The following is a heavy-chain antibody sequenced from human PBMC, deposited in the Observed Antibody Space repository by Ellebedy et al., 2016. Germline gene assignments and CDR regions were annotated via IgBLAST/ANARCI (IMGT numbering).Heavy chain of an antibody. V-gene: IGHV3-23*01. J-gene: IGHJ4*02. CDR3: YYGHYSAS. CDR1: GFTSRNFF. Sequence: GGSLRLSXVASGFTSRNFFLTWVPQAPGGGLEWFSTISAGGDITFSADSVKGRFTISRDNSRDTLYLQMNSLRAEDTAVYYCYYGHYSASWGQGTLVTVSS. D-gene: IGHD4-17*01. CDR2: ISAGGDIT.